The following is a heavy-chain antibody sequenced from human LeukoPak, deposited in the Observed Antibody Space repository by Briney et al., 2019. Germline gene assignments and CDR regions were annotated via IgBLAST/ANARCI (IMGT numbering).Heavy chain of an antibody. CDR3: ARGPRYYYDSSSYSYFDY. CDR1: GFSFNTYW. V-gene: IGHV3-7*01. D-gene: IGHD3-22*01. Sequence: PGGSLRLSCVVSGFSFNTYWMSWVRQAPGKGLEWVANIKQDGSDKSYVDSVKGRFTTSRDDAKNSVYLQMNSLRAEDTAVYYCARGPRYYYDSSSYSYFDYWGQGTLVTVSS. J-gene: IGHJ4*02. CDR2: IKQDGSDK.